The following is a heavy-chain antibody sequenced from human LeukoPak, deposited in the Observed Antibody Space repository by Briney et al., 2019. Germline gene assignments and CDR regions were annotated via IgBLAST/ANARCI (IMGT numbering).Heavy chain of an antibody. V-gene: IGHV3-23*01. CDR2: VSGSGGST. CDR3: AKESGHLDY. D-gene: IGHD5-12*01. J-gene: IGHJ4*02. CDR1: GFTFSSYT. Sequence: GGSLRLSCAASGFTFSSYTMTWVRQAPGKGLEWVSVVSGSGGSTYYADSVKGRFTISRDNSMNTLYLQMNSLRAEDTAVYYCAKESGHLDYWGQGTLVTVSS.